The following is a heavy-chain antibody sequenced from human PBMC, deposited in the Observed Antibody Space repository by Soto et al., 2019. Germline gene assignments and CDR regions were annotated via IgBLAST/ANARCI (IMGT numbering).Heavy chain of an antibody. V-gene: IGHV3-23*04. J-gene: IGHJ4*02. Sequence: EVQLVESGGGLVQPGGSLRLSCAASGFSFRGYGLTWVRQAPGKGLEWVSAISSSSGSTFYADSVKGRFIISRDNSKNTLYLPMNSLRVEDTAVYYCTKPPSIKYGFDYWGQGTLVAVSS. CDR2: ISSSSGST. CDR3: TKPPSIKYGFDY. CDR1: GFSFRGYG. D-gene: IGHD1-20*01.